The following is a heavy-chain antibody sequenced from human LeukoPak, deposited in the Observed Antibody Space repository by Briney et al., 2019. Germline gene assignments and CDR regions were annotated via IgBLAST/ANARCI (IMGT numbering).Heavy chain of an antibody. V-gene: IGHV1-69*13. Sequence: SVKVSCKASGGSFSSYAISWVRQAAGQGLERMGGIIPIFGTANYAQKFQGRVTITADESTSTAYMELSSLRSEDTAVYYCATDPSGVPAALQIWGQGTLVTVSS. CDR2: IIPIFGTA. CDR3: ATDPSGVPAALQI. J-gene: IGHJ4*02. D-gene: IGHD2-2*01. CDR1: GGSFSSYA.